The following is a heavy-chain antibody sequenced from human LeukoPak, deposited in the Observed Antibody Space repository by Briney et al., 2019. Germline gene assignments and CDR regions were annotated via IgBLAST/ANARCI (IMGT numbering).Heavy chain of an antibody. CDR1: GFTFSSYG. Sequence: GGSLRLSCAASGFTFSSYGMSWVRQAPGKGLEWVSTLSGSDGTTYYAGSVKGRFTVSKDNTKNTFYLQMNSLRAEDTAVYYCAKRAPLYSSTPGNYFDSWGQGTLVTVSS. CDR3: AKRAPLYSSTPGNYFDS. J-gene: IGHJ4*02. CDR2: LSGSDGTT. D-gene: IGHD6-19*01. V-gene: IGHV3-23*01.